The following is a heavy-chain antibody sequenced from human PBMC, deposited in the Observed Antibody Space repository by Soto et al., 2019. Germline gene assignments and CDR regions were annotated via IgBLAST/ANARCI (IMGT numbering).Heavy chain of an antibody. V-gene: IGHV4-59*01. CDR2: IYYSGST. CDR1: GGSISSYY. D-gene: IGHD4-17*01. CDR3: ARVPLSRGDYVYDY. Sequence: SETLSLTCTVSGGSISSYYWSWIRQPPGKGLEWIGYIYYSGSTNYNPSLKSRVTISVDTSKNQFSLKLSSVTAADTAVYYCARVPLSRGDYVYDYWGQGTLVTVSS. J-gene: IGHJ4*02.